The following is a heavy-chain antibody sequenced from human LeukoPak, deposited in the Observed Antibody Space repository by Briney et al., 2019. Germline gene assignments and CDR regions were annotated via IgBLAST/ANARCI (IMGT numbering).Heavy chain of an antibody. CDR3: VLYGLGSPH. Sequence: PGRCLRLSCAASGFSFSIKYMHCVSQAPRKWLGWVSRINSDVTATVYAGSVRGRFTIARENAKNTVYLQRNRQRAEGTSDYYCVLYGLGSPHWGQGTLVTVSS. CDR2: INSDVTAT. D-gene: IGHD3-10*01. V-gene: IGHV3-74*01. J-gene: IGHJ4*02. CDR1: GFSFSIKY.